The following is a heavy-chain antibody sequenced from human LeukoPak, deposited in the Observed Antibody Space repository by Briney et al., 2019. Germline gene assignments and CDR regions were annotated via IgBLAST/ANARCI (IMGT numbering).Heavy chain of an antibody. Sequence: GESLKISCAASGFPFSSYGMHWVRQAPGKGLEWVAVLSYDGSNEYYADSVKGRFTISRDNSKNTLYLQMNSLRVEDTAVYYCAGSWFYRDYFEYWGQGTLVTVSS. CDR2: LSYDGSNE. J-gene: IGHJ4*02. CDR1: GFPFSSYG. V-gene: IGHV3-30*03. D-gene: IGHD3-10*01. CDR3: AGSWFYRDYFEY.